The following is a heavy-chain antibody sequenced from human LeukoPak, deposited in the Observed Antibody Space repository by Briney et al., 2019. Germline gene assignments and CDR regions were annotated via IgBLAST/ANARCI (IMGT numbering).Heavy chain of an antibody. CDR1: GASVSSASY. J-gene: IGHJ5*02. CDR2: IYNGVNT. V-gene: IGHV4-61*01. Sequence: SETLSLTCTVSGASVSSASYWTWIRQPPGKGVELIAHIYNGVNTNYNPSLKSRVTISVDTSKNQFSLRLNSVTAADTAVYYCARSRAFNSGAFDPWGQGSLVTVSS. D-gene: IGHD1-26*01. CDR3: ARSRAFNSGAFDP.